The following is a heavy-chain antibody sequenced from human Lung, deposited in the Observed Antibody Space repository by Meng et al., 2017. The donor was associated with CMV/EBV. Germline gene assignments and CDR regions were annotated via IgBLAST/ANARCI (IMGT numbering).Heavy chain of an antibody. CDR2: ISSSSSYI. Sequence: ESXKISXAASGFTFSYYSMNWVRQAPGKGLEWVSSISSSSSYIYYADSVKGRFTISRDNAKNSLYLQMNSLRAEDTAVYYCAGFGHRNIWWLGIVGFDYWGQGTLVTVSS. D-gene: IGHD2-21*01. J-gene: IGHJ4*02. CDR3: AGFGHRNIWWLGIVGFDY. V-gene: IGHV3-21*01. CDR1: GFTFSYYS.